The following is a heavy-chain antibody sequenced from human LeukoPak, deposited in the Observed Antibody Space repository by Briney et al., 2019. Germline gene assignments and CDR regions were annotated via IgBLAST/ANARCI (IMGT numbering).Heavy chain of an antibody. D-gene: IGHD3-22*01. CDR1: GYSFNTYW. CDR2: IYPGDSDT. Sequence: GESLKISCRGSGYSFNTYWIGWVRQMPGKGLEWMGIIYPGDSDTRYSPSFQGQVTISADKSISTAYLQWSSLKASDTAMYYCARHVPLNYYDSSGYSTYYYYYGMDVWGQGTTVTVSS. CDR3: ARHVPLNYYDSSGYSTYYYYYGMDV. J-gene: IGHJ6*02. V-gene: IGHV5-51*01.